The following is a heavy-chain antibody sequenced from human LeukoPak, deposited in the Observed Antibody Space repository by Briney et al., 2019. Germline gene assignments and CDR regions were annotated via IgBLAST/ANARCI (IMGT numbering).Heavy chain of an antibody. D-gene: IGHD3-10*01. J-gene: IGHJ6*02. Sequence: GGSLRLSCAASGFTFSSYSMNWVRQAPGKGLEWVSSISSSSSYIYYADSVKGRFTISRDNAKNSLYLQMNSLRAEDTAVYYRARRRPGGFSGMDVWGQGTTVTVSS. V-gene: IGHV3-21*01. CDR3: ARRRPGGFSGMDV. CDR2: ISSSSSYI. CDR1: GFTFSSYS.